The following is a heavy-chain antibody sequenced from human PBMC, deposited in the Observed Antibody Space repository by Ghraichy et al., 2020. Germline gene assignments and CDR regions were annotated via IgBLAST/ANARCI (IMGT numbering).Heavy chain of an antibody. CDR3: AKGFGFSVGASDY. Sequence: ESLNISCAASGFTFSSYAMSWVRQAPGRGLEWVSAISSSGGSTYYADSVKGRFTVSRDNSKNTLSLQMNSLRAEDTAVYYCAKGFGFSVGASDYWGQGTLVTVSS. D-gene: IGHD1-26*01. CDR1: GFTFSSYA. V-gene: IGHV3-23*01. J-gene: IGHJ4*02. CDR2: ISSSGGST.